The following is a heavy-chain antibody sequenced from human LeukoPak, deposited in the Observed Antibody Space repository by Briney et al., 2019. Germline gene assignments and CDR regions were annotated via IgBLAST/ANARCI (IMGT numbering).Heavy chain of an antibody. Sequence: GGSLRLSCAASGFTFSSYAMSWVRQAPGKWLEWVSAVSGSGGSTYYADSVKGRFTISRDNSKNTLYLQMNSLRAEDTAVYYCAKGVLRFSLYYFDYWGQGTLVTVSS. CDR2: VSGSGGST. J-gene: IGHJ4*02. D-gene: IGHD3-3*01. CDR1: GFTFSSYA. V-gene: IGHV3-23*01. CDR3: AKGVLRFSLYYFDY.